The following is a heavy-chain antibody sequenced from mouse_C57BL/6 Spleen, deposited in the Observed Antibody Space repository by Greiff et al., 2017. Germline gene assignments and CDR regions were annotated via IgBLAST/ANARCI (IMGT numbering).Heavy chain of an antibody. CDR2: IYPGDGDT. D-gene: IGHD2-5*01. V-gene: IGHV1-82*01. Sequence: QVQLKESGPELVKPGASVKISCKASGYAFSSSWMNWVKQRPGKGLEWIGRIYPGDGDTNYNGKFKGKATLTADKSSSTAYMQLSSLTSEDSAVYFCAPEAYYSNYVWYFDVWGTGTTVTVSS. CDR1: GYAFSSSW. J-gene: IGHJ1*03. CDR3: APEAYYSNYVWYFDV.